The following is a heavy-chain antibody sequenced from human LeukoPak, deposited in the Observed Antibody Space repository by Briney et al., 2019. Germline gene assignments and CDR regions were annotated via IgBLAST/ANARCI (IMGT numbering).Heavy chain of an antibody. J-gene: IGHJ4*02. CDR2: ISSSSSHI. CDR1: GFTFSSYS. CDR3: ARDYEWLRF. D-gene: IGHD5-12*01. V-gene: IGHV3-48*01. Sequence: GGSLRLSCAASGFTFSSYSMNWVRQAPGKGREGGSYISSSSSHISYEDSVKGRFTISRDNAKNSLYLQMNSLRAEDTAVYSCARDYEWLRFWGQGALVTVSS.